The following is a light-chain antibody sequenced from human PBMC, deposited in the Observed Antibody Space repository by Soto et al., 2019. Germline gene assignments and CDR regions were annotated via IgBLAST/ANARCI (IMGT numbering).Light chain of an antibody. V-gene: IGKV3-15*01. CDR3: QPYNNWPLT. Sequence: EIVMTQSPVTLSVSPVERATLSCRASQSVSSYLAWYQHKPGQTPRLLIYDTSTRATGVPARFSGSRSGPEFTLTINSLQSEDFAIYYCQPYNNWPLTFGGGTKVDIK. J-gene: IGKJ4*01. CDR1: QSVSSY. CDR2: DTS.